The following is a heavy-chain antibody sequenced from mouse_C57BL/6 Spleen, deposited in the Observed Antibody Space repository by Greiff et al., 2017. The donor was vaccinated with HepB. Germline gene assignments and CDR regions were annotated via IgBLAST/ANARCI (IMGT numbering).Heavy chain of an antibody. CDR1: GYTFTSYW. Sequence: QVQLQQPGAELVKPGASVKMSCKASGYTFTSYWITWVKQRPGQGLEWIGDIYPGSGSTNYNEKFKSKATLTVDTSSSTAYMQITSLTSEDSAVYYWTSHVYTAFFYFDYWGQGTTLTVSS. CDR3: TSHVYTAFFYFDY. CDR2: IYPGSGST. V-gene: IGHV1-55*01. J-gene: IGHJ2*01. D-gene: IGHD2-12*01.